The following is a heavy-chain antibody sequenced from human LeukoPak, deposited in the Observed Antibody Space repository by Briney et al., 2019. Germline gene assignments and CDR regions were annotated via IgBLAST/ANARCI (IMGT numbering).Heavy chain of an antibody. V-gene: IGHV4-34*01. D-gene: IGHD4-17*01. CDR1: GGSFSGYY. CDR2: INHSGST. J-gene: IGHJ4*02. CDR3: ARGLNDYGDFSDY. Sequence: SETLPLTCAVYGGSFSGYYWSWIRQPPGKGLEWIGEINHSGSTNYNPSLKSRVTISVDTSKNQFSLKLSSVTAADTAVYYCARGLNDYGDFSDYWGQGTLVTVSS.